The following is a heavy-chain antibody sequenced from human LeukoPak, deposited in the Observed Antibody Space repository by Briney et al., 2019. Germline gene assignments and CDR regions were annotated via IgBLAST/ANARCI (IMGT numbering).Heavy chain of an antibody. CDR2: ISHDGTT. V-gene: IGHV4-4*03. CDR1: GGSIDITNY. Sequence: PPGTLSLTCGVSGGSIDITNYWSWVRQAPGKGLEWIGEISHDGTTNHNPSLRSRVAMSLDRANNQFSLSLTSVTAAGTAVYYCTREDRPFCPFAYWGQGVLVTVSS. D-gene: IGHD3-22*01. J-gene: IGHJ4*02. CDR3: TREDRPFCPFAY.